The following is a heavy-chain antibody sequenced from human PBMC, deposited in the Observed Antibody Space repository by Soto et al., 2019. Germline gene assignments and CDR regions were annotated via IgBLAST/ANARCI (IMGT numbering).Heavy chain of an antibody. D-gene: IGHD2-8*02. V-gene: IGHV4-34*01. Sequence: PETLSLTCAVYGGSFSGYYWTWIRQPPGTGLEWIGEINHSGSTNYNPSLKSRATISVDTSKNQFSLKLTSVTAADTAVYYCARDKITGLFDYWGQGTLVTVSS. J-gene: IGHJ4*02. CDR1: GGSFSGYY. CDR2: INHSGST. CDR3: ARDKITGLFDY.